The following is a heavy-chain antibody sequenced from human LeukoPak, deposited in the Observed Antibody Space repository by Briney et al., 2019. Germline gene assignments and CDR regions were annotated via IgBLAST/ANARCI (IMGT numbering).Heavy chain of an antibody. Sequence: GASVKVSCKASGYTFTGYYMHWVRPVPGQGLGWMGWINPNSGGTNYAQKFQGRVAMTRDTSISTAYMELSRLRSDDTAVYYCARSSGWYGFDYWGQGTLVTVSS. CDR1: GYTFTGYY. D-gene: IGHD6-19*01. V-gene: IGHV1-2*02. CDR3: ARSSGWYGFDY. J-gene: IGHJ4*02. CDR2: INPNSGGT.